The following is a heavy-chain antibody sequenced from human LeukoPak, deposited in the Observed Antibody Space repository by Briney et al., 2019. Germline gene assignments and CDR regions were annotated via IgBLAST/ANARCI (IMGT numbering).Heavy chain of an antibody. Sequence: PSETLSLTCTVSGGSISSSSYYWGWIRQPPGKGLEWIGSIYYSGSTYYNPSLKSRVTISVDTSKNQFSLKLSSVTAADTAVYYCARENDFWSGYPIDYSYYMDVWGKGTTVTVSS. J-gene: IGHJ6*03. CDR2: IYYSGST. CDR1: GGSISSSSYY. CDR3: ARENDFWSGYPIDYSYYMDV. D-gene: IGHD3-3*01. V-gene: IGHV4-39*07.